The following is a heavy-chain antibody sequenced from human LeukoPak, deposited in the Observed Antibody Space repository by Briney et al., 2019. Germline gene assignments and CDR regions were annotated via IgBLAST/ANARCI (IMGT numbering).Heavy chain of an antibody. CDR1: GFTVTSNY. V-gene: IGHV3-53*01. CDR3: ARVRPPRGAFDY. J-gene: IGHJ4*02. D-gene: IGHD4-17*01. CDR2: FYSGGTT. Sequence: GGSLRLLCALSGFTVTSNYMTWVRQAPEGGVGCVSVFYSGGTTYYADSVKRRFTISRDSSKNMLYLQMNSLRVEDTAVYYGARVRPPRGAFDYWGQGTLVTVSS.